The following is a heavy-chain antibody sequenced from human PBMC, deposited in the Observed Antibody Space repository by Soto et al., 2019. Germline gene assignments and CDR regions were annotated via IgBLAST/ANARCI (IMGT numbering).Heavy chain of an antibody. CDR2: ISSSSSYI. V-gene: IGHV3-21*01. D-gene: IGHD3-22*01. Sequence: PGGSLRLSCAASGFTFSSYSMNWVRQAPGKGLEWVSSISSSSSYIYYADSVKGRFTISRDNAKNSLYLQMNSLRAEDTAVYYCARDNPRDYYDSSGYHPPPGMDVWGQGTTVTVSS. J-gene: IGHJ6*02. CDR3: ARDNPRDYYDSSGYHPPPGMDV. CDR1: GFTFSSYS.